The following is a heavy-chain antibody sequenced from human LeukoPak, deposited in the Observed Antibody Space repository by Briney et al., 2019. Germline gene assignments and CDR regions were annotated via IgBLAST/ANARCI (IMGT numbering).Heavy chain of an antibody. CDR3: ARDRRRGSYYFDY. CDR2: IIPILGIA. Sequence: GASVKVSCKASGGTFSSYAISWVRQAPGQGLEWMGRIIPILGIANYAQKFQGRVTITADKSTSTAYMEPSSLRSEDTAVYYCARDRRRGSYYFDYWGQGTLVTVSS. CDR1: GGTFSSYA. D-gene: IGHD6-6*01. J-gene: IGHJ4*02. V-gene: IGHV1-69*04.